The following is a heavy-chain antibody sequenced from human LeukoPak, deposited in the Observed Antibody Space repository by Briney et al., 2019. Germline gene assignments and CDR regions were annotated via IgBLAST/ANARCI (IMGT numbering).Heavy chain of an antibody. CDR1: GFTFSSYG. CDR3: ARDTNGDGWFDP. CDR2: ISSSGSTI. D-gene: IGHD4-17*01. Sequence: PGRSLRLSCAASGFTFSSYGMNWVRQAPGKGLEWVSYISSSGSTIYYADSVKGRFTISRDNAKNSLYLQMNSLRAEDTSVYYCARDTNGDGWFDPWGQGTLVTVSS. J-gene: IGHJ5*02. V-gene: IGHV3-48*04.